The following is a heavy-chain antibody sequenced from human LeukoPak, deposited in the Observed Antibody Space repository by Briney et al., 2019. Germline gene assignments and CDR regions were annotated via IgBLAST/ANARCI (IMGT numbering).Heavy chain of an antibody. D-gene: IGHD3-3*01. CDR3: AKDSDFWSGSSSDFDY. Sequence: PGRSLRLSCAASGFTFRSYAMSWVRQAPGKGLEWVSAISGSGGSTYYADSVKVRFTISRDNSKDTLYLQMNSLRAEDTAVYYCAKDSDFWSGSSSDFDYWGQGTLVTVSS. J-gene: IGHJ4*02. V-gene: IGHV3-23*01. CDR2: ISGSGGST. CDR1: GFTFRSYA.